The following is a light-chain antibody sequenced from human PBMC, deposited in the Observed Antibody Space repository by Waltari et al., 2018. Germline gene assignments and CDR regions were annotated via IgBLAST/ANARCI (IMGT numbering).Light chain of an antibody. CDR2: DAS. Sequence: EIVLTQSPAPLSLSPGERATLSCRASQTVSSYLAWYQQKPGQAPRLLIYDASNRATGIPARFGGSGSGTDFTHTISSLEPEDFAVYYCQQRINWPITFGGGTKVEIK. J-gene: IGKJ4*01. CDR3: QQRINWPIT. V-gene: IGKV3-11*01. CDR1: QTVSSY.